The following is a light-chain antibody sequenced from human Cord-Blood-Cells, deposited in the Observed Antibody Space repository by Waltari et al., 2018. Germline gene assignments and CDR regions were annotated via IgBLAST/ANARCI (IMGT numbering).Light chain of an antibody. CDR1: QSVSSSY. CDR3: QQYGSSPWT. V-gene: IGKV3-20*01. J-gene: IGKJ1*01. CDR2: GAS. Sequence: IVLTQSPGTLSLSPGARATLSCRASQSVSSSYLSWYQQKPGQAPRLLIYGASSRATGIPDRFSGSGSGTDFTLTISRLEPEDFAVYYCQQYGSSPWTFGQGTKVENK.